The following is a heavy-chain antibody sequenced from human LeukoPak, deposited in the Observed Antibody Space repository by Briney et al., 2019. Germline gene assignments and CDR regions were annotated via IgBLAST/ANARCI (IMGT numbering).Heavy chain of an antibody. D-gene: IGHD6-19*01. CDR3: ARGQWPLYYSDY. Sequence: SETLSLTCAVYGGSFSGYYWSWIRQPPGKGLEWIGEINHSGSTNYNPSLKSRVTISVDTSKNQFSLKLSSVTAADTAVYYCARGQWPLYYSDYWGQGTLVTVSS. V-gene: IGHV4-34*01. CDR2: INHSGST. CDR1: GGSFSGYY. J-gene: IGHJ4*02.